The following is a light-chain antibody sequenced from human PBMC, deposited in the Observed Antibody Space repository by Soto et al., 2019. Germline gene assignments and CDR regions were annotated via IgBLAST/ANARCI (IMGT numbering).Light chain of an antibody. V-gene: IGKV1-5*03. J-gene: IGKJ1*01. CDR1: QSISSW. CDR3: QQYNSPWP. Sequence: DIQMTQSPSTLSASVGDRVTITCRASQSISSWLAWYQQKPVKAPKLLIYKASSLESGVPSRFSGSGSGTEFTLNISRLQPDDFATYYCQQYNSPWPFGQGTKVDIX. CDR2: KAS.